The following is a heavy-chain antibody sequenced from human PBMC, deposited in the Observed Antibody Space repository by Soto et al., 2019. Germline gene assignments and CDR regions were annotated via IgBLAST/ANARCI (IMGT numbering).Heavy chain of an antibody. CDR3: ARDPKSSLGVRFLEWLLPDY. J-gene: IGHJ4*02. CDR1: GYTFTSYG. V-gene: IGHV1-18*01. Sequence: ASVKVSCKASGYTFTSYGISWVRQAPGQGLECMGWISAYNGNTNYAQKLQGRVTMTTXTXXSXXXMELXXLRXDDTAVYYCARDPKSSLGVRFLEWLLPDYWGQ. CDR2: ISAYNGNT. D-gene: IGHD3-3*01.